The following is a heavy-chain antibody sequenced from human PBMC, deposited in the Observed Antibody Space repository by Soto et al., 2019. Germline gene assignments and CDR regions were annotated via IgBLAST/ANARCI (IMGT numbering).Heavy chain of an antibody. J-gene: IGHJ4*02. CDR1: GGTFSSYA. D-gene: IGHD5-18*01. CDR2: IIPIFGTA. Sequence: SVKVSCKASGGTFSSYAISWVRQAPGQGLEWMGGIIPIFGTANYAQKFQGRVTITADESTSTAYMELSSLRSEDTAVYYCAREGYSYGFFDYWGQGTLVTVSS. CDR3: AREGYSYGFFDY. V-gene: IGHV1-69*13.